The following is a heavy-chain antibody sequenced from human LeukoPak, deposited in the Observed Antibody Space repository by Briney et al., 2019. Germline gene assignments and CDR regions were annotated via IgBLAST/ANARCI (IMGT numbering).Heavy chain of an antibody. J-gene: IGHJ4*02. CDR1: GGSISSYY. CDR3: ARSDSSSLPSDY. CDR2: IYYSGIT. V-gene: IGHV4-59*01. D-gene: IGHD6-6*01. Sequence: SETLSLTCTVSGGSISSYYWTWIRQPPGKGLEWIGYIYYSGITNYNPSLKSRVTISVDTSKNQFSLKLTSVPAADTAMYYCARSDSSSLPSDYWGQGTLVTVSS.